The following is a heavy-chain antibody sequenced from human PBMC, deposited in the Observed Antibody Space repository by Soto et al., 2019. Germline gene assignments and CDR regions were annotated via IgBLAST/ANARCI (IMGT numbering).Heavy chain of an antibody. D-gene: IGHD1-26*01. CDR1: GFTFSNYA. CDR2: ITNDGGDT. J-gene: IGHJ4*02. CDR3: AKSSGKSYPESRIFDL. V-gene: IGHV3-23*01. Sequence: PGGSLRLSXAASGFTFSNYAMTWVRQAPGEGLEWVAVITNDGGDTLHADSVKGRFTIFRDNSKDTLYLQMISLRVEDTAMYYCAKSSGKSYPESRIFDLWGQGTRVTVSS.